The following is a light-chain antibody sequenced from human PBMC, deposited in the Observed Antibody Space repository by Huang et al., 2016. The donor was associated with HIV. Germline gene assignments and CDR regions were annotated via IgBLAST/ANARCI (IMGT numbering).Light chain of an antibody. CDR3: HQSYNPPYT. J-gene: IGKJ2*01. CDR1: QTTRNS. V-gene: IGKV1-39*01. CDR2: DAS. Sequence: DIQMTQSPSSLSASIGDTVTITCRASQTTRNSLNRYQQKPGKAPKLLILDASRLPGGSHSRCSGSGFGTDFTLTITSLQPEDFSTYYYHQSYNPPYTFGRGTKLEIK.